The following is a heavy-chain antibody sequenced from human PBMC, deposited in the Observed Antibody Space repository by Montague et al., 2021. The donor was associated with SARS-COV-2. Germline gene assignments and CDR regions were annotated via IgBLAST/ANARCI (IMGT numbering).Heavy chain of an antibody. Sequence: SETLSLTCTSLGGSVRAGLYYWTWRRQLPGKGLVWIGYVYYSGTANHNPSLKSRLTLTVDTSKNQFSLKLSSVTAADTAIYYCARERLDCSGTSCYTNGLDVRGQGTMVTVSS. CDR3: ARERLDCSGTSCYTNGLDV. J-gene: IGHJ6*02. D-gene: IGHD2-15*01. CDR2: VYYSGTA. CDR1: GGSVRAGLYY. V-gene: IGHV4-61*01.